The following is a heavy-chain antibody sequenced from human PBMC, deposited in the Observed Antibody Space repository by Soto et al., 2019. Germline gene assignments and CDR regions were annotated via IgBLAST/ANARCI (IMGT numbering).Heavy chain of an antibody. V-gene: IGHV1-18*04. D-gene: IGHD6-13*01. CDR1: CYTFTSYG. CDR3: ARDRVAAAGYYYYYGMDV. J-gene: IGHJ6*02. CDR2: ISAYNGNT. Sequence: SSVKVSCEASCYTFTSYGISWVRQAPGQGLEWMGWISAYNGNTNYAQKLQGRVTMTTDTSTSTAYMELRSLRSDDTAVYYCARDRVAAAGYYYYYGMDVWGQGTTVTVSS.